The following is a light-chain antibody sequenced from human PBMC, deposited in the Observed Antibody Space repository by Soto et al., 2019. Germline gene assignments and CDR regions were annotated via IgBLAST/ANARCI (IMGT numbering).Light chain of an antibody. J-gene: IGLJ2*01. CDR2: EVS. Sequence: QPVLTQPPSASGSPGQSVTISCTGTSSDVGGYNYVSWYQQHPGKAPKLMIYEVSKRPSGVPGRFSGSKSGNTASLTVSGLQAEDEADFYCSSYAGSNSVIFGGGTKLTVL. V-gene: IGLV2-8*01. CDR1: SSDVGGYNY. CDR3: SSYAGSNSVI.